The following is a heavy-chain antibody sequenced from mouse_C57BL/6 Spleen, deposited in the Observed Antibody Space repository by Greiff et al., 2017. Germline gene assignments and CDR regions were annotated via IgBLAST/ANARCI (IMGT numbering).Heavy chain of an antibody. CDR1: GFTFSDYG. CDR3: ARPYYSKGYAMDY. D-gene: IGHD2-5*01. Sequence: EVQLQQSGGGLVKPGGSLKLSCAASGFTFSDYGMHWVRQAPEKGLEWVAYISSGSSTIYYADTVKGRFTISRDNAKNTLFLQMTSLRSEDTAMYYCARPYYSKGYAMDYWGQGTSVTVSS. V-gene: IGHV5-17*01. CDR2: ISSGSSTI. J-gene: IGHJ4*01.